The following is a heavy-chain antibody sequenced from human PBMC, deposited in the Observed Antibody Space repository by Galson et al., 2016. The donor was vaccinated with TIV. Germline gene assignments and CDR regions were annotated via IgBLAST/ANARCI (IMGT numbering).Heavy chain of an antibody. CDR2: IYDDGST. Sequence: SLRLSCAASRLTVSDNYMTWVRQAPGKGLEWVSLIYDDGSTTYAESVKGRFTISRDRSTNMVYLQMNSLRAEDTALYYCARERRYCGNECFLKYYFGMDVWGQGTTVTVS. V-gene: IGHV3-66*02. J-gene: IGHJ6*02. D-gene: IGHD2-21*01. CDR3: ARERRYCGNECFLKYYFGMDV. CDR1: RLTVSDNY.